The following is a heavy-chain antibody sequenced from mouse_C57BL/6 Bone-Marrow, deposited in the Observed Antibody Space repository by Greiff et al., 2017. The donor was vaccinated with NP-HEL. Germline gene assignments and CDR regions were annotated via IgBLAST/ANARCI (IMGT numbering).Heavy chain of an antibody. CDR1: GYTFTSYG. CDR3: ARYDGYYVVYAMDY. J-gene: IGHJ4*01. V-gene: IGHV1-81*01. CDR2: IYPRSGNT. Sequence: QVQLKESGAELARPGASVKLSCKASGYTFTSYGISWVKQRTGQGLEWIGEIYPRSGNTYYNEKFKGKATLAADKSSSTAYMELRSLTSEDSAVYFCARYDGYYVVYAMDYWGQGTSVTVSS. D-gene: IGHD2-3*01.